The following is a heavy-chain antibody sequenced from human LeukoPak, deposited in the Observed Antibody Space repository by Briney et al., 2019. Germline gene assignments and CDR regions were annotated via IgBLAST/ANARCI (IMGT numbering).Heavy chain of an antibody. D-gene: IGHD3-22*01. J-gene: IGHJ4*02. CDR2: ISWNSGSI. V-gene: IGHV3-9*01. CDR1: GFTFDDYA. CDR3: AKDLGYYYDSSGYSWGY. Sequence: GGSLRLSCAASGFTFDDYAMHWVRQAPGKGLEWVSVISWNSGSIGYADSVKGRFTISRDNAKNTLYLQMNSLRAEDTAVYYCAKDLGYYYDSSGYSWGYWGQGTLVTVSS.